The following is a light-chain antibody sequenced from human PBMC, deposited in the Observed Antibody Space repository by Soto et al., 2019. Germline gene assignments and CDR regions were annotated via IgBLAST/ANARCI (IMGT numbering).Light chain of an antibody. CDR3: QQYNSYWT. Sequence: SQMTQSPATRSASVGERFSISCRASQSISSWLAWYQQKPGKAPKLLIYKASSLESGVPSRFSGSGSGTEFTLTISSLQPDDFATYSCQQYNSYWTFGQGTKVDIK. J-gene: IGKJ1*01. V-gene: IGKV1-5*03. CDR2: KAS. CDR1: QSISSW.